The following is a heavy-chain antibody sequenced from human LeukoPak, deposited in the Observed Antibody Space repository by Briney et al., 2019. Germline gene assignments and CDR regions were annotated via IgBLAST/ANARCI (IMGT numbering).Heavy chain of an antibody. D-gene: IGHD5-24*01. CDR3: ARIRDGYNDAYDI. CDR2: INPGGDNT. Sequence: ASVKVSCKASGYTFTKSYIHWVRQAPGQRLEWMGLINPGGDNTKYAQNFQGRVTMTSDTSARTVYMELSSLRSEDTAIYYCARIRDGYNDAYDIWGQGTVVSVPS. J-gene: IGHJ3*02. V-gene: IGHV1-46*01. CDR1: GYTFTKSY.